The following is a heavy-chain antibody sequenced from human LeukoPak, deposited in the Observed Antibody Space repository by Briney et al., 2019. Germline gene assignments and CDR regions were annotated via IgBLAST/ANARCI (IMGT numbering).Heavy chain of an antibody. J-gene: IGHJ6*04. V-gene: IGHV3-53*01. CDR3: ARAPYDRMDV. CDR1: GFTVSSNY. D-gene: IGHD3-9*01. Sequence: GGSLRLSCGASGFTVSSNYMSWVRQAPGKGLEWVSVIYSGGSTYHADSVKGRFTISRDNSKNTVYLQMNSLRAEDTAVYYCARAPYDRMDVWGKGTTVTVSS. CDR2: IYSGGST.